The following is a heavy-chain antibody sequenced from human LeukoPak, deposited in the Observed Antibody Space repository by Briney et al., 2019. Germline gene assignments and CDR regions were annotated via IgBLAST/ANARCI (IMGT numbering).Heavy chain of an antibody. CDR3: ASTYSSGWYGGDY. CDR2: ITHNGST. CDR1: GRSFTMYC. D-gene: IGHD6-19*01. Sequence: SQTLSLTCAVDGRSFTMYCWSCVRHPPGRGREWIGEITHNGSTNYNQSLKSRVSISVDTSKIQFSLKVTSVTAADTAVYYCASTYSSGWYGGDYWGQGTLVTVSS. J-gene: IGHJ4*02. V-gene: IGHV4-34*01.